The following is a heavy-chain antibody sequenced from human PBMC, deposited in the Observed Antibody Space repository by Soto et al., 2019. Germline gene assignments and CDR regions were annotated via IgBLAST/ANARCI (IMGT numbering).Heavy chain of an antibody. CDR3: ARATGTTNYYYYGMDV. CDR2: TYYRSKWYN. J-gene: IGHJ6*02. V-gene: IGHV6-1*01. Sequence: SQTLSLTCAISGDSVSSNSAAWNWIRQSPSRGLEWLGRTYYRSKWYNDYAVSVKSRITINPDTSKNQFSLQLNSVTPEDTAVYYCARATGTTNYYYYGMDVWGQGTKVTVSS. D-gene: IGHD1-7*01. CDR1: GDSVSSNSAA.